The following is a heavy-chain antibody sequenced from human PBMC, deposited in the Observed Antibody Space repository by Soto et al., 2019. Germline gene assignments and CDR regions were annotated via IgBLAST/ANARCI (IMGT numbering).Heavy chain of an antibody. J-gene: IGHJ4*02. V-gene: IGHV3-15*01. CDR2: IKSKADGGAT. D-gene: IGHD3-22*01. Sequence: EVQVVESGGGLLKPGGSLRLSCAASGFTFSNAWMTWVRQAPGKGLEWVGRIKSKADGGATDYAAPVKDRFTISGDDSKNTLYLQMNSLKTEDTAVYYCTTQYYYDSSGSLLNWGQGTLVTVSS. CDR1: GFTFSNAW. CDR3: TTQYYYDSSGSLLN.